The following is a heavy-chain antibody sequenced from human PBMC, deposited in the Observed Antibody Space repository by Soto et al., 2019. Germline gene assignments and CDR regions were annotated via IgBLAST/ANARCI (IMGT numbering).Heavy chain of an antibody. J-gene: IGHJ4*02. Sequence: VASVKVSCKASGGTFSSYAISWVRQAPGQGLEWMGGIIPIFGTANYAQKFQGRVTITADESTSTAYMELSSLRSEDTAVYYCARLTHSSSWYDYWGQGTLVTVSS. CDR1: GGTFSSYA. V-gene: IGHV1-69*13. CDR2: IIPIFGTA. CDR3: ARLTHSSSWYDY. D-gene: IGHD6-13*01.